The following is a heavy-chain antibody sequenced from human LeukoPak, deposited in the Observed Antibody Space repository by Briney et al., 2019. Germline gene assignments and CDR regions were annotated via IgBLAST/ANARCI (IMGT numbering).Heavy chain of an antibody. CDR1: GFSLGSYG. Sequence: GGSLRLSCAASGFSLGSYGMHWVRQAPGKGLEWVSLIWYDGSRQYYADSVKGRFSISEDDSRNTLYLQMNSLRAEDTALYYCARDRAMVVGSSWYYDSWGQGTLVTVSS. J-gene: IGHJ4*02. CDR2: IWYDGSRQ. CDR3: ARDRAMVVGSSWYYDS. D-gene: IGHD2-21*01. V-gene: IGHV3-33*01.